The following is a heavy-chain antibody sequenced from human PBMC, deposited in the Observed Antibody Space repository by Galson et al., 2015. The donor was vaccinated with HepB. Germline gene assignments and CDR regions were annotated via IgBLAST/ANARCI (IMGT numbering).Heavy chain of an antibody. CDR3: AKAGGAARAPYYYGMDV. CDR2: IGGSGSST. Sequence: SLRLSCAASGFTFSTYGMSWVRQAPGKGLEWVSAIGGSGSSTYYADSVKGRFTISRDNSKNTRYLQMNSLRAEDTAVYYCAKAGGAARAPYYYGMDVWGQGTTVTVSS. V-gene: IGHV3-23*01. CDR1: GFTFSTYG. J-gene: IGHJ6*02. D-gene: IGHD6-13*01.